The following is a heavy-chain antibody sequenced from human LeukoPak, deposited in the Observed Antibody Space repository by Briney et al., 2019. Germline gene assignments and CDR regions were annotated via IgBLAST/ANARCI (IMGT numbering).Heavy chain of an antibody. V-gene: IGHV3-23*01. CDR2: ISGSGGGT. Sequence: GGSLRLSCAASGFTFSNSDPSWVRQAPGKGLDWVSAISGSGGGTFYADSVKGRFTIYRDNSKNTLYLLMNSLRDEDTAIYYCAREGLWVGLDSGKTRQAYWESWGQGTMVTVSS. CDR1: GFTFSNSD. D-gene: IGHD2-21*01. CDR3: AREGLWVGLDSGKTRQAYWES. J-gene: IGHJ3*01.